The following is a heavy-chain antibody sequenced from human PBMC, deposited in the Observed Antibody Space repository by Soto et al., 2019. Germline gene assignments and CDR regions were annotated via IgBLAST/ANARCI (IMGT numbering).Heavy chain of an antibody. D-gene: IGHD6-13*01. CDR1: GDSVSSNSAA. CDR2: TYYRSKWYN. CDR3: ARGIAAGRGDWLEP. V-gene: IGHV6-1*01. Sequence: SHTLSLTCVISGDSVSSNSAAWNWIRQSPSRGLEWLGRTYYRSKWYNDYAVSVRSRITINPDTSKNQFSLQLNSVTPEDTAVYYCARGIAAGRGDWLEPWGEGTLVTVSS. J-gene: IGHJ5*02.